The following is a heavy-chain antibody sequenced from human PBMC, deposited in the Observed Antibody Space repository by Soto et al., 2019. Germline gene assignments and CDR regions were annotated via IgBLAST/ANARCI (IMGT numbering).Heavy chain of an antibody. CDR1: GYTFTGYY. D-gene: IGHD3-16*02. J-gene: IGHJ6*02. CDR2: INPNSGGT. Sequence: ASVKVSCKASGYTFTGYYMHWVRQAPGQGLEWMGWINPNSGGTNYAQKFQGRGTMTRDTSISTAYMELSRLRSDDTAVYYCARKERDYVWGSYRYQYGMDVWGQGTTVTVSS. CDR3: ARKERDYVWGSYRYQYGMDV. V-gene: IGHV1-2*02.